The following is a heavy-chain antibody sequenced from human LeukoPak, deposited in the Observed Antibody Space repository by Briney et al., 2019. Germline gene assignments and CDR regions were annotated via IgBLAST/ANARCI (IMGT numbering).Heavy chain of an antibody. CDR3: ARDSGGSLFDL. J-gene: IGHJ4*02. D-gene: IGHD6-19*01. CDR2: ISYDGSNK. CDR1: GFRFSGYV. Sequence: GGSLRLSCAASGFRFSGYVMHWVRQTPGKGLEWVALISYDGSNKYYGDSVKGRFTISRDNSKNTLSLEMSSLRGDDTALYYCARDSGGSLFDLWGQGTLVIVSS. V-gene: IGHV3-30*03.